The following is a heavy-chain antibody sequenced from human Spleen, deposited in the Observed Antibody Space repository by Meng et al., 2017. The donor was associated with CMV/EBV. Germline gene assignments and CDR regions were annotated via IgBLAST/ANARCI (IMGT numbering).Heavy chain of an antibody. V-gene: IGHV3-30*04. CDR3: ARGFYYYDNRAYARPMDY. CDR1: GFTFSSYA. Sequence: GESLKISCAASGFTFSSYAMHWVRQAPGKGLHWVAIISYDGRNNYYADSVKGRFTISRDNSKNTLFLQMNSLRAEDTAVYYCARGFYYYDNRAYARPMDYWGQGTLVTVSS. J-gene: IGHJ4*02. D-gene: IGHD3-22*01. CDR2: ISYDGRNN.